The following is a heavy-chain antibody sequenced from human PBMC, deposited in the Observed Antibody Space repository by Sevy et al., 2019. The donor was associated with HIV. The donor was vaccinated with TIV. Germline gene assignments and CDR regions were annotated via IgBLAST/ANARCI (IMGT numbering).Heavy chain of an antibody. V-gene: IGHV3-21*01. Sequence: LSLTCAASGFTFSSYSMNWVRQAPGKGLEWVSSISSSSSYIYYADSVKGRFTISRDNAKNSLYLQMNSLRAEDTAVYYCATSKLAVAGTKHWGQGTLVTVSS. CDR3: ATSKLAVAGTKH. D-gene: IGHD6-19*01. J-gene: IGHJ1*01. CDR1: GFTFSSYS. CDR2: ISSSSSYI.